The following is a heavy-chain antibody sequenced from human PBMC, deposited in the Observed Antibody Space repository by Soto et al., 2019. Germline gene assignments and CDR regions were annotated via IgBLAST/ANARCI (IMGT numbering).Heavy chain of an antibody. CDR2: IYSGGST. CDR1: GFTVSSNY. CDR3: ARDLWIAVAGTGENY. V-gene: IGHV3-53*01. J-gene: IGHJ4*02. D-gene: IGHD6-19*01. Sequence: SLRLSCAASGFTVSSNYMSWVRQAPGKGLEWVSVIYSGGSTYYADSVKGRFTISRDNSKNTLYLQMNSLRAEDTAVYYCARDLWIAVAGTGENYWGQGTLVTVSS.